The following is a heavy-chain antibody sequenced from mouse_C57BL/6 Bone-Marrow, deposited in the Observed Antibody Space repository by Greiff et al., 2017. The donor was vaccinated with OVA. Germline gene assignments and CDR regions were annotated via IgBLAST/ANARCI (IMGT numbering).Heavy chain of an antibody. CDR1: GFTFSSYG. Sequence: VQLKESGGDLVKPGGSLKLSCAASGFTFSSYGMSWVRQTPDKRLEWVATISSGGSYTYYPDSVKGRFTISRDNAKNTLYLQMSSLKSEDTAMYYCARRGMVTTYDYWGQGTTLTVSS. V-gene: IGHV5-6*01. CDR3: ARRGMVTTYDY. CDR2: ISSGGSYT. D-gene: IGHD2-2*01. J-gene: IGHJ2*01.